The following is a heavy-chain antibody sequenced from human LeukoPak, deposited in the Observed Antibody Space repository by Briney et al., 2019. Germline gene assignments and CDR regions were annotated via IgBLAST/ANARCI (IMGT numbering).Heavy chain of an antibody. D-gene: IGHD3-10*01. CDR3: TRDFTVTMVRLYGMDV. CDR1: GFTFGDYA. J-gene: IGHJ6*04. Sequence: GGSLRLSCTASGFTFGDYAMGWVRQAPGKGLEWVGFIRRKAYGGTTEYAASVKGRFTISRDDSKSIAYLQMNSLKTEDTAVYYCTRDFTVTMVRLYGMDVWGKGTTVTVSS. CDR2: IRRKAYGGTT. V-gene: IGHV3-49*04.